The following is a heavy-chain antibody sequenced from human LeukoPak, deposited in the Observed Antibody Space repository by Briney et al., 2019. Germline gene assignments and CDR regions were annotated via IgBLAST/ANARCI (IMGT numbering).Heavy chain of an antibody. J-gene: IGHJ4*02. D-gene: IGHD5-18*01. Sequence: SGGSLRLSCAASGFTFSSYAMHWVRQAPGKGLEWVAVISYDGSNKYYADSVKGRFTISRDNSKNTLYLQMNSLRAEDTAVYYCAKTDTAMVTGAFDYWGQGTLVTVSS. CDR1: GFTFSSYA. CDR2: ISYDGSNK. CDR3: AKTDTAMVTGAFDY. V-gene: IGHV3-30*18.